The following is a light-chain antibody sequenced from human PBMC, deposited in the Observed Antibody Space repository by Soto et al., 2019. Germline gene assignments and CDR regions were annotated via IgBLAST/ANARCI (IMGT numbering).Light chain of an antibody. V-gene: IGKV1-5*01. J-gene: IGKJ1*01. CDR3: LQYSSHSWT. CDR2: DAS. Sequence: IQMTQSPSTRSASVGDRVTMAGRASQNIDAWLAWYQQKPGKAPELLIFDASSLKSGVPSRFSGSGSGTEFTLTISRLQPDDIATYYCLQYSSHSWTFGQGTKVDIK. CDR1: QNIDAW.